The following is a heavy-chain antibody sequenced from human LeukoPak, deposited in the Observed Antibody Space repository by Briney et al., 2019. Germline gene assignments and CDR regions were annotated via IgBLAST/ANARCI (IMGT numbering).Heavy chain of an antibody. J-gene: IGHJ6*02. D-gene: IGHD5-18*01. Sequence: GGSLRLSCAVSGFTFSSYAMHWVRQAPGKGLEWVAVISYDGSNKYYADSVKGRFTISRDNSKNTLYLQMNSLRAEDTAVYYCARSRLRAYASSTNYYYYYGMDVWGQGTTVTVSS. CDR1: GFTFSSYA. V-gene: IGHV3-30*04. CDR2: ISYDGSNK. CDR3: ARSRLRAYASSTNYYYYYGMDV.